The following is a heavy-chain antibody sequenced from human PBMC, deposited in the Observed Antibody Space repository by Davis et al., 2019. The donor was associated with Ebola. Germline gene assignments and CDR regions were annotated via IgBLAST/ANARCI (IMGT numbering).Heavy chain of an antibody. V-gene: IGHV3-30*18. Sequence: GGSLRLSCAASGFSFTSYAIHWVRQAPGKGLEWVAVISYDGSDEYYADSVKGRFTISRDNSKNTLNLQMNSLRAEDTAVYYCAKSHSSGYFSGFDYWGQGTLVTVSS. CDR3: AKSHSSGYFSGFDY. D-gene: IGHD3-22*01. CDR1: GFSFTSYA. CDR2: ISYDGSDE. J-gene: IGHJ4*02.